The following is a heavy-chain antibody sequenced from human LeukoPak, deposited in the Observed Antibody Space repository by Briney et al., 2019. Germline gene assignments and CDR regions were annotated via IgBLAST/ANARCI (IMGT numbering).Heavy chain of an antibody. Sequence: GGSLRLSCTASGFTFGDYAMSLFRQAPGKGLEWVGFIRSKAYGGTTEYAASVKGRFTISRDDSKSIAYLQMNSLKTEDTAVYYCTRDPGYCSSTSCPNDYWGQGTLVTVSS. D-gene: IGHD2-2*01. CDR3: TRDPGYCSSTSCPNDY. V-gene: IGHV3-49*03. CDR2: IRSKAYGGTT. J-gene: IGHJ4*02. CDR1: GFTFGDYA.